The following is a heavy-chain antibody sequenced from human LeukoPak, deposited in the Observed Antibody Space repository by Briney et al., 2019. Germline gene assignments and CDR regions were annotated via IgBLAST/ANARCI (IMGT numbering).Heavy chain of an antibody. CDR2: IYYSGST. V-gene: IGHV4-39*01. D-gene: IGHD3-22*01. J-gene: IGHJ3*02. Sequence: SETLSLTCTVSGGSISSSSYYWGWIRQPPGKGLEWIGSIYYSGSTYYNPSLKSRVTISVDTSKNQFSLKLSSVTAADTAVYYCASNSRITMIVVPLVYAFDIWGQGTMVTVSS. CDR1: GGSISSSSYY. CDR3: ASNSRITMIVVPLVYAFDI.